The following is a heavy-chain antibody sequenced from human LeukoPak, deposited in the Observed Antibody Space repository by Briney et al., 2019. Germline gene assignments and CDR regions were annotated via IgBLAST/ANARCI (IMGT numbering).Heavy chain of an antibody. CDR2: IYFSGST. CDR3: ARDGGKGWLWFDY. V-gene: IGHV4-59*01. CDR1: GVSISSYY. D-gene: IGHD3-9*01. J-gene: IGHJ4*02. Sequence: PSETLSLTCTVSGVSISSYYWSWIRQPPGKGLEYIGYIYFSGSTNYNPSLKSRVTISVDTSKNQFSLKLSSVTAADTAVYYCARDGGKGWLWFDYWGQGSLVTVSS.